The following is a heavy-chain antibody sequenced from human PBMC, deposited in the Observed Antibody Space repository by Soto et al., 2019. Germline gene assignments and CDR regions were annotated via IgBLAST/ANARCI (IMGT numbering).Heavy chain of an antibody. D-gene: IGHD1-1*01. V-gene: IGHV3-73*02. Sequence: EVQLVESGGGLVQPGGSLKLSCAASGFMFSDSTIDWVRQAPGKGLEWVGRIRSRASGYSTTYAASVKGVFTMSRDESKSTSYLQLNSLKIEDTAVYFCTGGNTGHCDHWGQGTLVTVSS. CDR3: TGGNTGHCDH. CDR2: IRSRASGYST. CDR1: GFMFSDST. J-gene: IGHJ4*02.